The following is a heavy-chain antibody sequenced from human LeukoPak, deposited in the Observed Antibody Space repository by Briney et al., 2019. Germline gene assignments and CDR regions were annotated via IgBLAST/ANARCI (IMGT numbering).Heavy chain of an antibody. Sequence: SETLSLTCTVSGGSISSYYWSWIRQPPGEGLEWIGYIYYSGSTNYNPSLKSRVTISVDTSKNQFSLKLSSVTAADTAVYYCARYTAYYAFWSGYYNAPHAMDVWGQGTTVTVSS. CDR1: GGSISSYY. V-gene: IGHV4-59*01. CDR2: IYYSGST. J-gene: IGHJ6*02. CDR3: ARYTAYYAFWSGYYNAPHAMDV. D-gene: IGHD3-3*01.